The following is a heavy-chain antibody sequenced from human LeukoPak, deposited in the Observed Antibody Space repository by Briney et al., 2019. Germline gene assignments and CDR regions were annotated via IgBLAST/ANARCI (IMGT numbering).Heavy chain of an antibody. CDR2: INPYSGGT. J-gene: IGHJ1*01. V-gene: IGHV1-2*02. Sequence: ASVKVSCRASGYTFTGYYVHWVRQAPGQWLEWMGWINPYSGGTNYAQKFQGRVTMTRDTSISAAFMELSRLTSDDTAVYYCVSMHTGSYPQCFQCWGQGILVTVSS. CDR3: VSMHTGSYPQCFQC. CDR1: GYTFTGYY. D-gene: IGHD1-26*01.